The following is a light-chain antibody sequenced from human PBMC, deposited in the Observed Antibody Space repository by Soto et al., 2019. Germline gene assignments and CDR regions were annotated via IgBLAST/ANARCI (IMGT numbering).Light chain of an antibody. CDR2: DVS. V-gene: IGLV2-14*01. CDR3: SSYTSSSTSYV. Sequence: QPVLTPPASVSGSPGQSITISCTGTSSDVGGYNYVSWYQQHPGKAPKLMIYDVSNRPSGVSNRFSGSKSGNTASLTISGLQAEDEADYYCSSYTSSSTSYVFGTGTKVTVL. CDR1: SSDVGGYNY. J-gene: IGLJ1*01.